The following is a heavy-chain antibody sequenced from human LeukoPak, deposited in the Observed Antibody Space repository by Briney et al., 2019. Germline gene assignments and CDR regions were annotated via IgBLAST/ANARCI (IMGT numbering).Heavy chain of an antibody. V-gene: IGHV4-34*01. CDR2: INHSGST. Sequence: SETLSLTCAVYGGSFSGYYWSWIRQPPGKGLEWIGEINHSGSTNYNPSLKSRVTISVDTSKNQFSLKLSSVTAADTAVYYCARRIAVEYHSYYCDYWGQGTLVTVSS. D-gene: IGHD6-19*01. J-gene: IGHJ4*02. CDR3: ARRIAVEYHSYYCDY. CDR1: GGSFSGYY.